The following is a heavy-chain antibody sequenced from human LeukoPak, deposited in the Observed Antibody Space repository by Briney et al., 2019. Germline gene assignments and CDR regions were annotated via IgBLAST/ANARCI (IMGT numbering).Heavy chain of an antibody. V-gene: IGHV1-69*05. D-gene: IGHD3-3*01. CDR3: ARDRDYDFWSGPGGAY. Sequence: GASVKVSCKVSGGTFSSYAISWVRQAPGQGLEWMGGIIPIFGTANYAQKFQGRVTITTDESTSTAYMELSSLRSEDTAVYYCARDRDYDFWSGPGGAYWGQGTLVTVSS. CDR2: IIPIFGTA. J-gene: IGHJ4*02. CDR1: GGTFSSYA.